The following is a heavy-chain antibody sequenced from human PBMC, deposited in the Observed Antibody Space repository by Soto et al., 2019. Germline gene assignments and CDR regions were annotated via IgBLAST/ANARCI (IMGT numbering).Heavy chain of an antibody. CDR3: AKDGWCSGGSCYWIVYYGMDV. J-gene: IGHJ6*02. V-gene: IGHV3-23*01. CDR1: GFTFSSYA. Sequence: PGGSLRLSCAASGFTFSSYAMSWVRQAPGKGLEWVSAISGSGGSTYYADSVKGRFTISRDNSKNTLYLQMNSLRAEDTAVYYWAKDGWCSGGSCYWIVYYGMDVWGQGTTVTVS. D-gene: IGHD2-15*01. CDR2: ISGSGGST.